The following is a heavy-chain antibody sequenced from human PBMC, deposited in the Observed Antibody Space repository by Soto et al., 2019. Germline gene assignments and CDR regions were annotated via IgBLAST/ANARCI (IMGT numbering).Heavy chain of an antibody. Sequence: KASETLSLTCAVYGGSFSGYYWSWIRQPPGKGLQWIGEINHSGSTNYNPSLKSRVTISVDTSKNQFSLKLSSVTAADTAVYYCARRPPQFCRSTRPDTPNSRYNWFDP. CDR2: INHSGST. V-gene: IGHV4-34*01. CDR1: GGSFSGYY. D-gene: IGHD2-2*01. J-gene: IGHJ5*02. CDR3: ARRPPQFCRSTRPDTPNSRYNWFDP.